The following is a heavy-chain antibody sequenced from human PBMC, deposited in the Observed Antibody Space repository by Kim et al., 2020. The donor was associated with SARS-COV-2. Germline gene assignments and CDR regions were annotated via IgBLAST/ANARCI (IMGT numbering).Heavy chain of an antibody. J-gene: IGHJ4*02. CDR2: INPSGGST. CDR1: GYTFTSYY. D-gene: IGHD3-22*01. CDR3: ARVAYYYDSSGYPLDY. Sequence: ASVKVSCKASGYTFTSYYMHWVRQAPGQGLEWRGIINPSGGSTSYAQKFQGRVTMTRDTSTSTVYMELSSLRSEDTAVYYCARVAYYYDSSGYPLDYWGQGTLVTVSS. V-gene: IGHV1-46*01.